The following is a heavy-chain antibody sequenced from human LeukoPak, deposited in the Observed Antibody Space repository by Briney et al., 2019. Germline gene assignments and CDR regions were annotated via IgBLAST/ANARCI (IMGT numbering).Heavy chain of an antibody. V-gene: IGHV3-30*18. J-gene: IGHJ6*02. CDR1: GSTFSTYG. D-gene: IGHD6-13*01. CDR2: ISYDGSHK. CDR3: AKGTSIAAAGTFRSLDV. Sequence: GGSLRLSCAASGSTFSTYGMHWVRQAPGKGLEWVAYISYDGSHKYYADSVKGRFTISRDNSKNTLYLQMSSLRAEDTTIYYCAKGTSIAAAGTFRSLDVWGQGTTVTVSS.